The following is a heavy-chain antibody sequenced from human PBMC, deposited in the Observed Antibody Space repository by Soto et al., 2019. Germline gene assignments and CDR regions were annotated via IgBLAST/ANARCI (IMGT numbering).Heavy chain of an antibody. CDR1: GFTFSSYW. CDR3: ASDGDYYYYYMDV. CDR2: IKQDGSEK. D-gene: IGHD3-10*01. Sequence: GSLRLSCAASGFTFSSYWMSWVRQAPGKGLEWVANIKQDGSEKYYVDSVKGRFTISRDNAKNSLYLQMNSLRAEDTAVYYCASDGDYYYYYMDVWGKGTTVTVSS. V-gene: IGHV3-7*01. J-gene: IGHJ6*03.